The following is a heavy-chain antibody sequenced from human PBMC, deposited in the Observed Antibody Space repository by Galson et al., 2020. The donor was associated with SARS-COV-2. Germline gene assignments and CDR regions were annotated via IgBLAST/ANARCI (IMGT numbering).Heavy chain of an antibody. Sequence: SQTLSLTCAVYGGSFSVYSWTWIRQAPGKGLQWIGEVNHSGTTNYHPSLKSRVTMSLDTSKNQFSLKLTSVTAADTAMYFCARGTYGAVAVEYYFDYWGQGTLVTVSS. CDR3: ARGTYGAVAVEYYFDY. V-gene: IGHV4-34*01. J-gene: IGHJ4*02. CDR2: VNHSGTT. CDR1: GGSFSVYS. D-gene: IGHD6-19*01.